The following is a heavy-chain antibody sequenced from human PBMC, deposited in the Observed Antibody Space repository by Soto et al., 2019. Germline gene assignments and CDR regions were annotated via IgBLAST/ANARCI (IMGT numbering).Heavy chain of an antibody. CDR2: ISSDGSNK. V-gene: IGHV3-30-3*01. CDR1: GFTFSSHA. CDR3: ARADEGGSDCDLGY. D-gene: IGHD1-26*01. J-gene: IGHJ4*02. Sequence: QVQLVESGGGVVQPGRSLRLSCSVSGFTFSSHAMHWVRQAPGKGLEWVALISSDGSNKYYADSVKGRFTTSRDNSKNQMYLQMNSLRVEDTAVYYCARADEGGSDCDLGYWGQGALVTVSS.